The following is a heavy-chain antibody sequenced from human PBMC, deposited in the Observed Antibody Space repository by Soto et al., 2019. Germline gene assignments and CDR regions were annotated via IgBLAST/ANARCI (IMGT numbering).Heavy chain of an antibody. V-gene: IGHV3-30*18. CDR3: ANGVYCGGDCYSNYYYGMDV. CDR2: ISYDGSNK. Sequence: QVQLVESGGGVVQPGRSLRLSCAASGFTFSSYGMHWVRQAPGKGLEWVAVISYDGSNKYYADSVKGRFTISRDNSKNTLYLQMNSLRAEDTAVYYCANGVYCGGDCYSNYYYGMDVWGQGTTVTVSS. D-gene: IGHD2-21*02. J-gene: IGHJ6*02. CDR1: GFTFSSYG.